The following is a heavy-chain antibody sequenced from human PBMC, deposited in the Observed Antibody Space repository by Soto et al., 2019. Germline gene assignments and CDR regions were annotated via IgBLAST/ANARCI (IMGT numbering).Heavy chain of an antibody. CDR1: GYTFTSYD. CDR3: ARGVVTDDFWSGYWFDP. D-gene: IGHD3-3*01. Sequence: QVQLVQSGAEVKKPGASVKVSCKASGYTFTSYDINWVRQATGQGLEWMGRMNPNSGNTGYAQKFQGRVTMTRNTSISTAYMELSSLRSEDTAVYYCARGVVTDDFWSGYWFDPWGQGTLVTVSS. V-gene: IGHV1-8*01. J-gene: IGHJ5*02. CDR2: MNPNSGNT.